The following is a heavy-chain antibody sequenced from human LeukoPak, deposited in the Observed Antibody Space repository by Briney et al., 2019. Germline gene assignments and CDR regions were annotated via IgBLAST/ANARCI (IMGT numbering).Heavy chain of an antibody. Sequence: GASVKVSCKASGYTFTSYYMHWVRQAPGQGLEWMGWINPNSGGTNYAQKFQGRVTMTRDTSISTAYMELSRLRSDDTAVYYCARSGLVVVPAAIFWFDPWGQGTLVTVSS. CDR1: GYTFTSYY. D-gene: IGHD2-2*01. J-gene: IGHJ5*02. V-gene: IGHV1-2*02. CDR3: ARSGLVVVPAAIFWFDP. CDR2: INPNSGGT.